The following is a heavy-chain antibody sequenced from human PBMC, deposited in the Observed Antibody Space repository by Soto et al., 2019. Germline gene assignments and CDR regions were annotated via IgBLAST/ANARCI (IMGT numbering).Heavy chain of an antibody. CDR3: ARYMTTPPYYYYMDV. V-gene: IGHV4-59*01. CDR2: IYYSGST. D-gene: IGHD4-17*01. CDR1: GGSISSYY. J-gene: IGHJ6*03. Sequence: SETLSLTCTVSGGSISSYYWSWIRQPPGKGLEWIGYIYYSGSTNYNPSLKSRVTISVDTSKNQFSLKLSSVTAADTAVYYCARYMTTPPYYYYMDVWGKGTTVTVSS.